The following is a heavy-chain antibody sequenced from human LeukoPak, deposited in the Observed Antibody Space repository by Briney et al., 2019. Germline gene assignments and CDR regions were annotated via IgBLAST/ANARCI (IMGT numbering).Heavy chain of an antibody. CDR3: ARGTGLRSHFDY. V-gene: IGHV4-34*01. CDR2: INHSGST. Sequence: PSETLSLTCAVYGGSFSGYYWSWIRQPPGKGLEWIGEINHSGSTDYNPSPKSRVTMSVDTSKNQFSLKLSSVTAADTAVYYCARGTGLRSHFDYWGQGTLVTVSS. D-gene: IGHD3-9*01. J-gene: IGHJ4*02. CDR1: GGSFSGYY.